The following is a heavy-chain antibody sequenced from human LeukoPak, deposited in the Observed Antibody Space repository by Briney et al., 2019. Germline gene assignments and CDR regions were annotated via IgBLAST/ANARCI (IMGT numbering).Heavy chain of an antibody. CDR1: GYTFTSYD. CDR2: MNPNSGNT. V-gene: IGHV1-8*01. Sequence: GASVKVSCKASGYTFTSYDINWVRQATGQGLEWMGWMNPNSGNTGYAQKFQGRVTMTRNTSISTAYMELSSLRSEDTAVYYCAIVAWGAPYYSDYWGQGTLVTVSS. J-gene: IGHJ4*02. CDR3: AIVAWGAPYYSDY. D-gene: IGHD1-26*01.